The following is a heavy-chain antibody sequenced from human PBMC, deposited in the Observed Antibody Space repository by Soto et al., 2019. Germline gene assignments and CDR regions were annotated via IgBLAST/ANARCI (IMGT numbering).Heavy chain of an antibody. CDR1: GGSISSSSYY. CDR2: IYYSGST. V-gene: IGHV4-39*01. Sequence: QLQLQESGPGLVKPSEALSLTCTVSGGSISSSSYYWGWIRQPPGKGLEWIGSIYYSGSTYYNPSLRSRGTISVDTSKNQFSLKLSSVTAADTAVYYCARRICGDWGWFDPWGQGTLVTVSS. CDR3: ARRICGDWGWFDP. D-gene: IGHD2-21*02. J-gene: IGHJ5*02.